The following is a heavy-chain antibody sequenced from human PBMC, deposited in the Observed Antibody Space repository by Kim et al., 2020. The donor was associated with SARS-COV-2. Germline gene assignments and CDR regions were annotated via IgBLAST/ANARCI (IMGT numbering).Heavy chain of an antibody. J-gene: IGHJ6*02. CDR2: INHSGST. CDR3: ARLSWSRPTRYGSGSYPRLSHYYYGMDV. Sequence: SETLSLTCAVYGGSFSGYYWSWIRQPPGKGLEWIGEINHSGSTNSNPSLKSRVTISVDTSKNQFSLKLRSVTAADTAVYYCARLSWSRPTRYGSGSYPRLSHYYYGMDVWGQGTTVTVSS. V-gene: IGHV4-34*01. CDR1: GGSFSGYY. D-gene: IGHD3-10*01.